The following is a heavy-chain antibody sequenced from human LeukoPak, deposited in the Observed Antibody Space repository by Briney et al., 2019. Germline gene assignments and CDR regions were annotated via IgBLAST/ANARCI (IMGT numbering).Heavy chain of an antibody. V-gene: IGHV1-8*01. D-gene: IGHD3-22*01. CDR1: ENTFTSFE. CDR2: MNPNSGKT. CDR3: ARGLDHYDTSDYPILRH. J-gene: IGHJ4*02. Sequence: ASVKVSCKASENTFTSFEFNWVRQATGQGLEWMGWMNPNSGKTGYAQDFQGRVTMTRDTSISTAYMELSSLRSEDTAVYYCARGLDHYDTSDYPILRHWGQGTLVTVSS.